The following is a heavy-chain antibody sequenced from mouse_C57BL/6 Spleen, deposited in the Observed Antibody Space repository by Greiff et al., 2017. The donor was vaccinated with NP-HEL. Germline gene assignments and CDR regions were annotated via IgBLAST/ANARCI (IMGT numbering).Heavy chain of an antibody. J-gene: IGHJ4*01. D-gene: IGHD1-1*01. CDR1: GYTFTDYN. Sequence: EVQLQQSGPELVKPGASVKIPCKASGYTFTDYNMDWVKQSHGKSLEWIGDINPNNGGTIYNQKFKGKATLTVDKSSSTAYMELRSLTSEDTAVYYLARAPITTVVATRNYAMDYWGQGTSVTVSS. V-gene: IGHV1-18*01. CDR3: ARAPITTVVATRNYAMDY. CDR2: INPNNGGT.